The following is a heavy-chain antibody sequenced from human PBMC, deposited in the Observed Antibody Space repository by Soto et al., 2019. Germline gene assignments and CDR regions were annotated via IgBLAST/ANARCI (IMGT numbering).Heavy chain of an antibody. J-gene: IGHJ4*02. CDR1: GFTFSSYA. CDR3: ANRGYSSSWLPFDY. D-gene: IGHD6-13*01. V-gene: IGHV3-23*01. Sequence: PGGSLRLSCAASGFTFSSYAMSWVRQAPGKGLEWVSAISGSGGSTYYADSVKGRFTISRDNSKNTLYLQMNSLRAEDTAVYYCANRGYSSSWLPFDYWGQGTLVTVSS. CDR2: ISGSGGST.